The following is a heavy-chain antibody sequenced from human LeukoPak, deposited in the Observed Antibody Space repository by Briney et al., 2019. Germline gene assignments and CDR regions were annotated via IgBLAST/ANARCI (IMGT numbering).Heavy chain of an antibody. CDR1: GFTFSSYA. CDR3: ARDRGYCSGGSCSRAFDI. J-gene: IGHJ3*02. CDR2: ISGSGGST. D-gene: IGHD2-15*01. V-gene: IGHV3-23*01. Sequence: PGGSLRLSCAASGFTFSSYAMSWVRQAPGKGLEWVSAISGSGGSTYYADSVKGRFTISRDNAKNSLYLQMNSLRAEDTAVYYCARDRGYCSGGSCSRAFDIWGQGTMVTVSS.